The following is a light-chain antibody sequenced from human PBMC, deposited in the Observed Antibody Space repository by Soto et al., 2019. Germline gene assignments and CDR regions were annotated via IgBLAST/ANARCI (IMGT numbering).Light chain of an antibody. CDR1: SSNIGAGYD. CDR2: SNN. Sequence: QSVLTQPPSVSGAPGQTVIISCTGSSSNIGAGYDVHWYQQLPGTAPKLLIYSNNNRPSGVPDRLSGSKSGTSASLAITGLQVEDEADYYCQSYDSSLSAAVFGGGTQLTVL. J-gene: IGLJ2*01. V-gene: IGLV1-40*01. CDR3: QSYDSSLSAAV.